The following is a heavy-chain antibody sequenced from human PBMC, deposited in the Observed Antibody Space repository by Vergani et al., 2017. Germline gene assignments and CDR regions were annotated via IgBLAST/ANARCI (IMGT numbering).Heavy chain of an antibody. CDR2: ISWNSGSI. Sequence: EVQLVESGGGLVQPGRSLRLSCAASGFTFDDYAMHWVRQAPGKGLEWVSGISWNSGSIGYADSVKGRFTISRDNAKNSLYLQMNSLRAEDTAVYYCARELGTSPYYFDYWGQGTLVTVSS. V-gene: IGHV3-9*01. CDR3: ARELGTSPYYFDY. CDR1: GFTFDDYA. D-gene: IGHD3-3*02. J-gene: IGHJ4*02.